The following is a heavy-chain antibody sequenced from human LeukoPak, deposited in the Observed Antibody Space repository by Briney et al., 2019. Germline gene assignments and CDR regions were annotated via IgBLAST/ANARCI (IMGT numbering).Heavy chain of an antibody. D-gene: IGHD3-3*01. CDR3: AKDFWSGYYPNY. Sequence: GGSLRLSCEASGFTFSSYAMSWVRQAPGKGLEWVSGSGSGGSTYYADSVKGRFTISRDNSKNTLYLQMNSLRAEDTAVYYCAKDFWSGYYPNYWGQGTLVTVSS. CDR2: SGSGGST. CDR1: GFTFSSYA. V-gene: IGHV3-23*01. J-gene: IGHJ4*02.